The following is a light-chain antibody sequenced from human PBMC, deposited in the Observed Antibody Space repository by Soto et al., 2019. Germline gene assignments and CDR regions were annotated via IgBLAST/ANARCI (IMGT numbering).Light chain of an antibody. J-gene: IGLJ1*01. CDR1: SSDVGGYDY. CDR3: SSYTSIHTYG. V-gene: IGLV2-14*01. Sequence: QSALTQPASVSGSPGQSIAISCTGTSSDVGGYDYVSWYQQHAGKAPKLMIYDVSNRPSGVPNRFSGSKSGNTASLTISGLRAEYAADYYCSSYTSIHTYGFGTGTKLTVL. CDR2: DVS.